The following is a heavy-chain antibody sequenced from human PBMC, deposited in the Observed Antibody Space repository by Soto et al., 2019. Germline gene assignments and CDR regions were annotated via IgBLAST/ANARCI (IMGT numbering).Heavy chain of an antibody. J-gene: IGHJ4*02. V-gene: IGHV4-31*03. CDR3: ASGRWYDNFFDY. Sequence: SETLSLTCTVSGDSISSGGHYWSWIRQHPGKRPEWIGYISYSGIAYYNPSLESRFTISVDTSKNQFSLKLSSVTAADTAVYYCASGRWYDNFFDYWGQGTLVTVSS. CDR1: GDSISSGGHY. D-gene: IGHD2-15*01. CDR2: ISYSGIA.